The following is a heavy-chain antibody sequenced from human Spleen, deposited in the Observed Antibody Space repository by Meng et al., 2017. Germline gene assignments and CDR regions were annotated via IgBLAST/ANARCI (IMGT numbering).Heavy chain of an antibody. CDR1: GGSITTSGYY. Sequence: QPQLQDSGPGLVKPSETLSPTRRVSGGSITTSGYYWGWIRQPPGKGLEWIGSIGHSGITYYTPSLKSRVTVSIDTSKSQFSLKLTSVTAADTAVYYCVRSSGWVRTGFDPWGQGTLVTVSS. D-gene: IGHD6-19*01. J-gene: IGHJ5*02. CDR3: VRSSGWVRTGFDP. V-gene: IGHV4-39*01. CDR2: IGHSGIT.